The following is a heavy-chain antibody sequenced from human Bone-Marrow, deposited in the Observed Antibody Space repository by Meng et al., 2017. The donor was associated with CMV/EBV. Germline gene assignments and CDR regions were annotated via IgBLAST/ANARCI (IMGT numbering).Heavy chain of an antibody. D-gene: IGHD2-15*01. CDR2: VSYSGSA. V-gene: IGHV4-4*01. J-gene: IGHJ4*02. Sequence: GSLRLSCAVSGGSITASYKYWSWVRQPPGKGLEWIGEVSYSGSAKYVSALQSRATISIDKTKSQFSLRLTSVTAADTGVYFCARSSGWWSLEYWGKGALVTVSS. CDR3: ARSSGWWSLEY. CDR1: GGSITASYKY.